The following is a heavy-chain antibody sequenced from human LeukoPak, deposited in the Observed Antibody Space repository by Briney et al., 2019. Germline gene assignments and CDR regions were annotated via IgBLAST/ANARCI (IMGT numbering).Heavy chain of an antibody. CDR2: VYSDGST. V-gene: IGHV3-66*01. CDR3: ARLTVSGQLDY. D-gene: IGHD6-19*01. J-gene: IGHJ4*02. Sequence: GGSLRLSCAASGFTVRNNYMNWVRRAPGKGVEWVSVVYSDGSTYYADSVKGRFTISRDFSKNTLYLQMNSLRVEDTAVYYCARLTVSGQLDYWGQGTLVTVSS. CDR1: GFTVRNNY.